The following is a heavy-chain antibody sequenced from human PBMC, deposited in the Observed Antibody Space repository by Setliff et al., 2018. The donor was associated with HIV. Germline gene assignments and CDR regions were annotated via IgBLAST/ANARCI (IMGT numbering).Heavy chain of an antibody. CDR3: ARDRLMRGYSYGELDY. D-gene: IGHD5-18*01. V-gene: IGHV1-3*01. Sequence: ASVKVSCKASGYTFTSYAMHWVRQAPGQRLEWMGWINAGNGNTKYSQKSQGRVTITRDTSASTAYMELSSLRSEDTAVYYCARDRLMRGYSYGELDYWGQGTLVTVSS. CDR2: INAGNGNT. J-gene: IGHJ4*02. CDR1: GYTFTSYA.